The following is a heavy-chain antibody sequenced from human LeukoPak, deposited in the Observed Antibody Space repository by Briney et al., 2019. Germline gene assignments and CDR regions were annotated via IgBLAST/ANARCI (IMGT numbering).Heavy chain of an antibody. CDR3: AKGMEDYDILTGVLDV. Sequence: AGGSLRLSCAASGFTFSSYGMHWVRQAPGKGLEYVSAISSNGGSTYYADSVKGRFTISRDNSKNTLYLQMSSLRAEDTAVYYCAKGMEDYDILTGVLDVWGQGTTVTVSS. V-gene: IGHV3-64D*06. D-gene: IGHD3-9*01. J-gene: IGHJ6*02. CDR2: ISSNGGST. CDR1: GFTFSSYG.